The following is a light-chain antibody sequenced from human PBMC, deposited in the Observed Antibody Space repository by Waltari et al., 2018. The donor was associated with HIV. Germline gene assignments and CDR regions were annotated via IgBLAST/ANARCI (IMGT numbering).Light chain of an antibody. CDR1: QSDQYHANNKNF. CDR3: EHYYSTPHP. V-gene: IGKV4-1*01. Sequence: DSVMTQLPDSVAVSRGARATINCNSTQSDQYHANNKNFLASDQQKAGQPANVLLYWATTRESAFPDRFSVKGSDKDYTLTISSLQAEAVAVYCCEHYYSTPHPFGPGTKLAI. J-gene: IGKJ2*01. CDR2: WAT.